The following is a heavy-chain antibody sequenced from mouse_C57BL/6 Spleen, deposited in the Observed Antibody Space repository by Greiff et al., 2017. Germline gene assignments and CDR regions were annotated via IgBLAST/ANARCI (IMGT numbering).Heavy chain of an antibody. D-gene: IGHD2-5*01. Sequence: QVQLQQSGPELVKPGASVKISCKASGYAFSSSWMNWVKQRPGKGLEWIGRIYPGDGDTNYNGKFKGKATLTADKSSSTVYMELSRLTSEDSAVYFCARHGYSNYGYFDYWGQGTTLTVSS. CDR3: ARHGYSNYGYFDY. CDR1: GYAFSSSW. J-gene: IGHJ2*01. CDR2: IYPGDGDT. V-gene: IGHV1-82*01.